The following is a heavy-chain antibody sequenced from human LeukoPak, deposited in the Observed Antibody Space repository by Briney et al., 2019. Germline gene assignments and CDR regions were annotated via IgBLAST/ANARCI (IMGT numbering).Heavy chain of an antibody. CDR3: ARVSSSWVNGRDWFDP. J-gene: IGHJ5*02. CDR1: GGTFSSYA. Sequence: VASVKVSCKASGGTFSSYAISWVRQAPGQGLEWMGRIIPIFGIANYAQKFQGRVTITADKSTSTVYMELSSLRSEDTAVYYCARVSSSWVNGRDWFDPWGQGTLVTVSS. D-gene: IGHD6-13*01. V-gene: IGHV1-69*04. CDR2: IIPIFGIA.